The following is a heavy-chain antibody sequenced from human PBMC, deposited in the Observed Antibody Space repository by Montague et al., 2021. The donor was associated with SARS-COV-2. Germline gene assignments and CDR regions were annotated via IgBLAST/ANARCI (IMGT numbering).Heavy chain of an antibody. CDR1: GFTFSSYE. CDR2: ISSSGSTI. V-gene: IGHV3-48*03. CDR3: ARTYYYDSSGYPNWPYFDY. Sequence: SLRLSCAASGFTFSSYEMNWVRQAPGKGLEWVSYISSSGSTIYYADSVKGRFTISRDNAKNSLYLQMNSLRAEDTAVYYCARTYYYDSSGYPNWPYFDYWGQGTLVTVSS. J-gene: IGHJ4*02. D-gene: IGHD3-22*01.